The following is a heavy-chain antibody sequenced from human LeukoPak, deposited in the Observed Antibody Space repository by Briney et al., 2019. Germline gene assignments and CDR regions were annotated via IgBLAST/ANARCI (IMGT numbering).Heavy chain of an antibody. CDR2: IDSSGSA. D-gene: IGHD5-12*01. Sequence: PSETLSLTCTVSGGSITSSRYYWGWIRQPPGKGLEWVGSIDSSGSAYYNPSLKSRVTISVDTSRNQFPLKLSSVTAADTAVYYCARPNIVATITAAMDVWGQGTTVTVAS. V-gene: IGHV4-39*01. J-gene: IGHJ6*02. CDR1: GGSITSSRYY. CDR3: ARPNIVATITAAMDV.